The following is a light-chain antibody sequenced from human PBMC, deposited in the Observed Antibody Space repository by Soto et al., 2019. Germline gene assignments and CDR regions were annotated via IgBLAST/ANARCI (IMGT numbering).Light chain of an antibody. CDR2: AAS. J-gene: IGKJ1*01. CDR1: QGISSY. V-gene: IGKV1-6*01. CDR3: LQLYNFSWT. Sequence: IQMTQSPSTLSASVGARVTVTCRASQGISSYLAWYQQKPGKAPKLLIYAASTLQSGVPSRFSGSGSGTDFTLTISRLQPEDFATYYCLQLYNFSWTFGQGTKVDIK.